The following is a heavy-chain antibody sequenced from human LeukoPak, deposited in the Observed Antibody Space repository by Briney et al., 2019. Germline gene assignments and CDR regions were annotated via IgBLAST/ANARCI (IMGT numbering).Heavy chain of an antibody. D-gene: IGHD3-22*01. Sequence: VASVKVSCKASGYTFTSYYMHWVRQAPGQGLELMGIINPSGGSTSYAQKFQGRVTMTRDTSTSTVYTELSSLRSEDTAVYYCARDRRAYYYDSSGYYYAGYWGQGTLVTVSS. CDR2: INPSGGST. V-gene: IGHV1-46*03. CDR3: ARDRRAYYYDSSGYYYAGY. J-gene: IGHJ4*02. CDR1: GYTFTSYY.